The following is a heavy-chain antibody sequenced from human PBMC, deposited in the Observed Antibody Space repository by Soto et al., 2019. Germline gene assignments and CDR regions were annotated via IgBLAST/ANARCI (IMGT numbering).Heavy chain of an antibody. J-gene: IGHJ3*02. Sequence: ASVKVSCKASGYTFTSYGISWVRQAPGQGLEWMGWISAYNGNTNYAQKPQGRVTMTTDTSTSTAYMELRSLRSDDTDVYYCARDYTVAGSHDAFDIWGQGTMVTVSS. V-gene: IGHV1-18*01. CDR3: ARDYTVAGSHDAFDI. CDR2: ISAYNGNT. D-gene: IGHD6-19*01. CDR1: GYTFTSYG.